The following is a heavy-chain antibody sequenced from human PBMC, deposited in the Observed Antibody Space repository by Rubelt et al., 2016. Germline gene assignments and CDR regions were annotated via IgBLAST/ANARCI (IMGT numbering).Heavy chain of an antibody. CDR2: IYYSGST. CDR3: ARVFEISGYYVNFEY. J-gene: IGHJ4*02. V-gene: IGHV4-39*07. Sequence: QLQLQESGPGLVKPSETLSLTCTVSGGSISSSTYYWGWIRQPPGKGLEWIGSIYYSGSTYYNPSLKSRVTISVDTSRNTLSLKRRSGTAADTAVYYCARVFEISGYYVNFEYWGQGTLVTVSS. D-gene: IGHD3-22*01. CDR1: GGSISSSTYY.